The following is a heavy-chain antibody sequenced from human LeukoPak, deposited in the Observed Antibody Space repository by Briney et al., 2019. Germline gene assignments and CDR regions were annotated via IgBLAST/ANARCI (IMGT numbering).Heavy chain of an antibody. J-gene: IGHJ6*03. V-gene: IGHV3-48*01. CDR1: GFTFSSYS. CDR2: ISSSSSTI. Sequence: GGSLRLSCAASGFTFSSYSMNWVRQAPGKGLEWVSYISSSSSTIYYADSVKGRFTISRDNAKNSLYLQMNSLRAEDTAVYYCAGETSGYDPWDHYYYYMDVWGKGTTVTVSS. D-gene: IGHD5-12*01. CDR3: AGETSGYDPWDHYYYYMDV.